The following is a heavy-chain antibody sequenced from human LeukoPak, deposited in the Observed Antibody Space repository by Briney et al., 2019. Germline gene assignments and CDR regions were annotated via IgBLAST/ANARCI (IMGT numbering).Heavy chain of an antibody. CDR3: VRVRYYEAFDI. V-gene: IGHV4-61*02. CDR2: IYTSGST. D-gene: IGHD3-3*01. Sequence: SETLSLTCTVSGGSISSGSYYWSWIRQPAGKGLEWIGRIYTSGSTNYNPSLKSRVTISVDTSKNQFSLKLSSVTAADTAVYYCVRVRYYEAFDIWGQGTMVTVSS. J-gene: IGHJ3*02. CDR1: GGSISSGSYY.